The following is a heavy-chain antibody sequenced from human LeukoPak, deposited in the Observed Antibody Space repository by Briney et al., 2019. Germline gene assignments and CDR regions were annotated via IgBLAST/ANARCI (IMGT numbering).Heavy chain of an antibody. CDR1: GFTFSDYY. D-gene: IGHD3-10*01. CDR2: ISSSSSYT. J-gene: IGHJ6*04. Sequence: KPGGSLRLSCAASGFTFSDYYMSWIRQAPGKGLEWVSYISSSSSYTNYADSVKGRFTISRDNAKNSLYLQMNSLGAEDTAVYYCARHLRGAYYYGSGRADYGMDVWGKGTTVTVSS. V-gene: IGHV3-11*06. CDR3: ARHLRGAYYYGSGRADYGMDV.